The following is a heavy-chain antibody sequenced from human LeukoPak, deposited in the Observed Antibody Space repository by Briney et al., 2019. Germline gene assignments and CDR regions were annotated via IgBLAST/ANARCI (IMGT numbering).Heavy chain of an antibody. D-gene: IGHD3-10*01. CDR2: IYYSGST. CDR3: ARESGGYFDY. Sequence: SETLSLTCTVSGGSISSYYWSWIRQPPGKGLEWIGYIYYSGSTNYNPSLKSRVTISVDTSKDQFSLKLSSVTAADTAVYYCARESGGYFDYWGQGTLVTVSS. J-gene: IGHJ4*02. CDR1: GGSISSYY. V-gene: IGHV4-59*01.